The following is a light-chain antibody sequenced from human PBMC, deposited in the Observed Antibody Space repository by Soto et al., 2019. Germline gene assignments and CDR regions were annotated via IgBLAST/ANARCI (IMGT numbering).Light chain of an antibody. CDR1: SSDVGAYNF. V-gene: IGLV2-14*03. CDR2: DVS. CDR3: SSYTSSSTNV. Sequence: QSALTQPASVSGSPGQSITISCTGPSSDVGAYNFVSWYQQHPGKVPKLMIFDVSSRPSGVSDRFSGSKSGNTASLTISGLQAEDEGDYYCSSYTSSSTNVVGSGTKVTVL. J-gene: IGLJ1*01.